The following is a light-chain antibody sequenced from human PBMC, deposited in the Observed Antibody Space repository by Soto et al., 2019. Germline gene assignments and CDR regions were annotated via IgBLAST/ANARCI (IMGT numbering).Light chain of an antibody. CDR3: ETWDSNTVV. J-gene: IGLJ2*01. Sequence: QLVLTQSSSASASLGSSVKLTCTLSSGHNNYIIAWHQQQPGKAPRYLMKLEASGRFTKGSGVPDRFAGSTSGADRYLTISNLQFEDEADYYCETWDSNTVVFGGGTKVT. CDR1: SGHNNYI. CDR2: LEASGRF. V-gene: IGLV4-60*02.